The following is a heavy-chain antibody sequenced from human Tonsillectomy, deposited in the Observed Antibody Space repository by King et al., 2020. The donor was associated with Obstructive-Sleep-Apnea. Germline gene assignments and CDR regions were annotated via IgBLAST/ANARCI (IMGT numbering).Heavy chain of an antibody. CDR3: ARGTPYSTGWFDY. Sequence: VQLVESGGGLVQPGGSLRLSCAASGFTFSSYWMHWVRQAPGKGLVWVSRINSDGSSTSYADSVKGRFTISSDSAKNTLYLQMNSLRAEDTAVYYCARGTPYSTGWFDYWGHGTLVTVSS. V-gene: IGHV3-74*01. CDR1: GFTFSSYW. D-gene: IGHD6-19*01. J-gene: IGHJ4*01. CDR2: INSDGSST.